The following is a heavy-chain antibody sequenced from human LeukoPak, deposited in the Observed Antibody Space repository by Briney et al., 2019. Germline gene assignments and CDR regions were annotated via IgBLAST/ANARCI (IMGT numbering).Heavy chain of an antibody. CDR1: GFNFDDYA. V-gene: IGHV3-9*01. D-gene: IGHD5-24*01. Sequence: GESLRLSCAVSGFNFDDYAMHWVRQAPGRGLEWVSGINWKTGNGIYADSVKGRFTISRDNAKNSLYLQMSSPRAEDTALYYCTRRAARWQFDLWGRGTLLTVSS. CDR2: INWKTGNG. CDR3: TRRAARWQFDL. J-gene: IGHJ2*01.